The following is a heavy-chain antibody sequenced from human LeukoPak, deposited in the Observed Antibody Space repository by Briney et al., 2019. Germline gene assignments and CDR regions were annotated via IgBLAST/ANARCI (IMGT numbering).Heavy chain of an antibody. D-gene: IGHD6-19*01. J-gene: IGHJ4*02. Sequence: ASVKVSCKASGYTFTSYGISWVRQAPGQGLEWMGWISAYNGNTNYAQKLQGRVTMTTDTSTSTAYMELRSLRSDDTAVYYCATSKGGIAVAPLDYWGQGTLVTVSS. CDR1: GYTFTSYG. V-gene: IGHV1-18*01. CDR2: ISAYNGNT. CDR3: ATSKGGIAVAPLDY.